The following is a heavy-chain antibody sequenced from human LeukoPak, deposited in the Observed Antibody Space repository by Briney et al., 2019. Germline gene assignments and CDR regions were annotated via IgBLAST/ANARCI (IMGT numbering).Heavy chain of an antibody. J-gene: IGHJ4*02. V-gene: IGHV1-2*06. Sequence: ASVKVSCKASGYPFTGYYMHWVRQAPGQGLEWMGRINPNSGGTNYAQKFQGRVTMTRDTSISTAYMELSRLRSDDTAVYYCARPPGAAVGSRSVGYWGQGTLVTVSS. CDR1: GYPFTGYY. D-gene: IGHD6-13*01. CDR2: INPNSGGT. CDR3: ARPPGAAVGSRSVGY.